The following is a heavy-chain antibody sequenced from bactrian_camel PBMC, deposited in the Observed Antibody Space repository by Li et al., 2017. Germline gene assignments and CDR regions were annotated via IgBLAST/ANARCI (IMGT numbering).Heavy chain of an antibody. V-gene: IGHV3S9*01. J-gene: IGHJ4*01. CDR1: PDLYSSVS. D-gene: IGHD1*01. CDR2: AQRDAAT. Sequence: HVQLVESGGGSVKAGGSLKLSCAHSPDLYSSVSMGWVRQVPGKEREGVAAQRDAATYYADSVKGRFSISRDIASRTLYLQMSNLKPEDTALYYCASKVGMCGPNWSKLRFDSRGPGTQVTVS. CDR3: ASKVGMCGPNWSKLRFDS.